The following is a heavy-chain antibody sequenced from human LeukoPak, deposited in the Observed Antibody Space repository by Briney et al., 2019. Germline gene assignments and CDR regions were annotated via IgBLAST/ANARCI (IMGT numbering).Heavy chain of an antibody. J-gene: IGHJ4*02. D-gene: IGHD1-26*01. V-gene: IGHV3-7*05. CDR1: GFTFSNYW. CDR2: IKQDGSEA. CDR3: ANALGAHYFDY. Sequence: GGSLRLSCAASGFTFSNYWMIWVPQAPGKGLEWVANIKQDGSEAYYVDSVRGRFSISRDDARNSVYLQMNSLRAEDTAVYYCANALGAHYFDYWGQGTLVTVSS.